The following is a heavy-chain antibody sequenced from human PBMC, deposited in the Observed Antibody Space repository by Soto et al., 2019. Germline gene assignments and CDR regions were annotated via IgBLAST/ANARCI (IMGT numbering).Heavy chain of an antibody. J-gene: IGHJ1*01. Sequence: ASAVLSFNASCYTFTSFGISWVRQAPGQGLERMGWISAYNGNTNYAQKLQGRVTMTTDTSTSTAYMELRSLRSDDTAVYYCARGPISDSSGYYLGDEYFQHWGQGTLVTVS. CDR1: CYTFTSFG. V-gene: IGHV1-18*04. CDR3: ARGPISDSSGYYLGDEYFQH. CDR2: ISAYNGNT. D-gene: IGHD3-22*01.